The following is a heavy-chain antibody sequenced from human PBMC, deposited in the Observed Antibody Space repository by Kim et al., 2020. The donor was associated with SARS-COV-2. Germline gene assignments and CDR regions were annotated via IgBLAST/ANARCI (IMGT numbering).Heavy chain of an antibody. CDR3: ARHARFGSKPNWFDP. V-gene: IGHV5-51*01. CDR2: IYPGDSDT. CDR1: GYSFTSYW. Sequence: GESLNISCKGSGYSFTSYWIGWVRQMPGKGLEWMGIIYPGDSDTRYSPSFQGQVTISADKSISTAYLQWSSLKASDTAMYYCARHARFGSKPNWFDPWGQGTLVTVSS. D-gene: IGHD3-10*01. J-gene: IGHJ5*02.